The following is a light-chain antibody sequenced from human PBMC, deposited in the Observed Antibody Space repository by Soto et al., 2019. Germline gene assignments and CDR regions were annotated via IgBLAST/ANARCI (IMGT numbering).Light chain of an antibody. V-gene: IGKV3-20*01. J-gene: IGKJ1*01. CDR2: GAS. CDR3: QRYGTSLTWT. CDR1: QSIRSGY. Sequence: EIVLTQSPGTLSLSPGERSTLSCRASQSIRSGYLAWYQQTPGQAPRLLIYGASSRATGIPDRFSGSGSETDFTLTIRRLEPEDFAVYYCQRYGTSLTWTFGQGTKVDIK.